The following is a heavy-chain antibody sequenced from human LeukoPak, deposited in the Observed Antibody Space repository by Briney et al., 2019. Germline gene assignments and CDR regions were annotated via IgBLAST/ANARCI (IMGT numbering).Heavy chain of an antibody. CDR2: ISYSSNYI. V-gene: IGHV3-21*01. CDR3: ARDHGDYSGKDY. J-gene: IGHJ4*02. CDR1: GFTFSTYS. Sequence: GGSLRLPCAASGFTFSTYSMNWVRQAPGTGLEWVSSISYSSNYIYYADSVKGRFTISRDDAKNSLYLQMNSLRAEDTAVYYCARDHGDYSGKDYWGQGTLVTVSS. D-gene: IGHD4-17*01.